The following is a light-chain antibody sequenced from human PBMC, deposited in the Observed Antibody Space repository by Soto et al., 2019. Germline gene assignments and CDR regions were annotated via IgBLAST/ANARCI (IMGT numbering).Light chain of an antibody. Sequence: EIVLTQSPGTLSLSPGERVTLSCRASQSVPANYLAWYQQQPGQAPRLLICGASNRATGIPDRFSGSGSGTNFPLNGRRLGPEDVAVCYCLQYGTPWWTFGQGARVEIK. CDR2: GAS. J-gene: IGKJ1*01. CDR1: QSVPANY. CDR3: LQYGTPWWT. V-gene: IGKV3-20*01.